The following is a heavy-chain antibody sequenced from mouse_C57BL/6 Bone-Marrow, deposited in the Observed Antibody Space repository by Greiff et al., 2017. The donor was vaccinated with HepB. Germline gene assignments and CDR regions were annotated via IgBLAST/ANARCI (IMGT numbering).Heavy chain of an antibody. CDR1: GFTFSSYA. V-gene: IGHV5-4*01. D-gene: IGHD1-1*01. CDR3: AIYGREVWAMDY. J-gene: IGHJ4*01. CDR2: ISDGGSYT. Sequence: EVQLVESGGGLVKPGGSLKLSCAASGFTFSSYAMSWVRQTPEKRLEWVATISDGGSYTYYPDNVKGRFTISRDNAKNNLYLQMSHLKSEDTAMYYCAIYGREVWAMDYWGQGTSVTVSS.